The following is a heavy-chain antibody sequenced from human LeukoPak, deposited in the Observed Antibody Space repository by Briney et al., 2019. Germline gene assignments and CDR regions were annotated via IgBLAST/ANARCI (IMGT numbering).Heavy chain of an antibody. V-gene: IGHV4-4*07. CDR3: ARSFLDYMDV. D-gene: IGHD2/OR15-2a*01. J-gene: IGHJ6*03. CDR1: GESINPYY. Sequence: SETLSLTCTVSGESINPYYWNWIRQPAGKGLEWIGHIYKSGSTNYNPSLKSRVTMTLDTSKNQFSLKLRSVTAADTAVYFCARSFLDYMDVWGKGTTVTVSS. CDR2: IYKSGST.